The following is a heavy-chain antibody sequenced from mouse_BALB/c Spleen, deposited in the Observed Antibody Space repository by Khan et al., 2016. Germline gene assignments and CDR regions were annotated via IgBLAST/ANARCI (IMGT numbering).Heavy chain of an antibody. CDR2: INTYTGKP. J-gene: IGHJ2*01. D-gene: IGHD3-2*01. V-gene: IGHV9-3-1*01. CDR3: ANKDKSVDGAYYFDH. CDR1: GYPFTKYG. Sequence: QIQLVQSGPELKKPGETVKISCKSFGYPFTKYGMNWVKQAPGEGLKWMGWINTYTGKPTYADDFKGRFAFSLETSANTAYLQINNLKNEDTATFFVANKDKSVDGAYYFDHWGKGTTLTVSS.